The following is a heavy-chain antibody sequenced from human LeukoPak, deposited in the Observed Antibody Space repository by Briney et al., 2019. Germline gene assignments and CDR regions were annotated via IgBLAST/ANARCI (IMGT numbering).Heavy chain of an antibody. V-gene: IGHV3-23*01. J-gene: IGHJ4*02. CDR1: GFTFDDYG. Sequence: HPGGSLRLSCAASGFTFDDYGMSWVRQAPGKGLEWVSSISGSGSNTHYADTVKGRFTISRDNSKNTQYLQMNSLRAEDTAVYYCARGTDYYDSSGLYYFDYWGQGTLVTVSS. D-gene: IGHD3-22*01. CDR3: ARGTDYYDSSGLYYFDY. CDR2: ISGSGSNT.